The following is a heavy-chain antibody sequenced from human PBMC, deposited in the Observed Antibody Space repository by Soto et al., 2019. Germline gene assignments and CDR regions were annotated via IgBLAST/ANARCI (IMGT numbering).Heavy chain of an antibody. V-gene: IGHV4-39*02. Sequence: KPSETLSLTCTVSGDSISSYNYYWGWIRQPPGKGLEWIGSIYYSGNTYYNPSLKSRVTISVDTSTSTAYMELRSLRSDDTAVYYCARDHLDYGDPVDYWGQGTLVTVSS. CDR1: GDSISSYNYY. D-gene: IGHD4-17*01. CDR3: ARDHLDYGDPVDY. J-gene: IGHJ4*02. CDR2: IYYSGNT.